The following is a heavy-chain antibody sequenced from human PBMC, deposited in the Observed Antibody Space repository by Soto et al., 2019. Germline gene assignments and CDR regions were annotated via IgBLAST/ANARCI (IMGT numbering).Heavy chain of an antibody. Sequence: EVQLVESGGGLIQPGGSLRLSCAASGLTVSDQYMNWVRQAPGKGLEWVSVIYTSGTTYYADSVKGRFTISRDNFKNTLYLQMNSLRAEDTAMYYCARDGFGRYDDSGSEAFDIWGQGTMVTVSS. CDR1: GLTVSDQY. J-gene: IGHJ3*02. CDR2: IYTSGTT. D-gene: IGHD3-10*01. V-gene: IGHV3-53*01. CDR3: ARDGFGRYDDSGSEAFDI.